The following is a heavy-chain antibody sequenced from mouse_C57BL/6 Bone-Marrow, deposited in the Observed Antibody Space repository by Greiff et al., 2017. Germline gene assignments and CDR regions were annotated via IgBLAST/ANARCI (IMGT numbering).Heavy chain of an antibody. CDR3: ARSFEGYWYFDV. Sequence: VQLQQPGAELVMPGASVKLSCKASGYTFTSYWMHWVKQRPGQGLEWIGEIDPSDSYTNYNQKFKGKSTLTVDKSSSTAYMQLSSLTSEDSAVYYCARSFEGYWYFDVWGTGTTVTVSS. V-gene: IGHV1-69*01. CDR2: IDPSDSYT. J-gene: IGHJ1*03. CDR1: GYTFTSYW.